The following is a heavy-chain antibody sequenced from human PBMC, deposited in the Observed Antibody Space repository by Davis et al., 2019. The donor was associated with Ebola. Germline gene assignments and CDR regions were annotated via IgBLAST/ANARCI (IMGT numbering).Heavy chain of an antibody. D-gene: IGHD6-6*01. CDR3: ARGQLFYWYFDL. J-gene: IGHJ2*01. Sequence: GESLKLPCRGSGYTFTNNWISRVRQMPGKGLEWMGRINPSDSNTDYSPSFQGQVTISADKSISTAYLQWSSLKASDTAMYYCARGQLFYWYFDLWGRGTLVTVSS. CDR1: GYTFTNNW. V-gene: IGHV5-10-1*04. CDR2: INPSDSNT.